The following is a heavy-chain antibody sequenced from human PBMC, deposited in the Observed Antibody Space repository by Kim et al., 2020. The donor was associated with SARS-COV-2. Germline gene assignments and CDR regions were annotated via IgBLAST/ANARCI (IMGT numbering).Heavy chain of an antibody. CDR2: IWYDGSNK. Sequence: GGSLRLSCAASGFTFSSYGMHWVRQAPGKGLEWVAVIWYDGSNKYYADSVKGRFTISRDNSKNTLYLQMNSLRAEDTAVYYCARDELYFTMGGYFDYWGQGTLVTVSS. CDR1: GFTFSSYG. J-gene: IGHJ4*02. D-gene: IGHD3-10*01. V-gene: IGHV3-33*08. CDR3: ARDELYFTMGGYFDY.